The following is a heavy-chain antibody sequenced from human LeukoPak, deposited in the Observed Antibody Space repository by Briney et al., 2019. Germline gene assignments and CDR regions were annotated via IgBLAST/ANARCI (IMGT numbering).Heavy chain of an antibody. Sequence: GGSLRLSCAASGFTFSSYAMSWVRQAPGKGLEWVSAISGSGGSTYYADSMKGRFTISRDNSKNTLYLQMNSLRAEDTAVYYCAKGVTMIVVVTPDFQHWGQGTLVTVSS. CDR1: GFTFSSYA. CDR2: ISGSGGST. V-gene: IGHV3-23*01. J-gene: IGHJ1*01. D-gene: IGHD3-22*01. CDR3: AKGVTMIVVVTPDFQH.